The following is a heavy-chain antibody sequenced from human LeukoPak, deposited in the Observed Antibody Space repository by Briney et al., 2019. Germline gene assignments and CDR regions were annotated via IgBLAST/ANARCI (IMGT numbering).Heavy chain of an antibody. V-gene: IGHV4-34*01. CDR3: ARASKYYDILTGYWSFFDY. CDR1: GGSFSGYY. Sequence: PSETLSLTCAVYGGSFSGYYWSWIRQPPGKGLEWIGEINHSGSTNYNPSLKSRVTISVDTSKNQFSLKLSSVTAADTAVYYCARASKYYDILTGYWSFFDYWGQGTQVTVSS. J-gene: IGHJ4*02. CDR2: INHSGST. D-gene: IGHD3-9*01.